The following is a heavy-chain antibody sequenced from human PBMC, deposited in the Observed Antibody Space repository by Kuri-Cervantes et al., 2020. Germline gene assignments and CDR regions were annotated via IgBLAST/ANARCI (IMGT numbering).Heavy chain of an antibody. CDR2: IIPIFGTA. CDR3: ARDQDGQLAPDDPFDF. Sequence: SVKVSCKASGYTFTTYAMNWVRQAPGQGLEWMGGIIPIFGTANYAQKFQGRVTITADESTSTAYMELSSLRSEDTAVYYCARDQDGQLAPDDPFDFWGLGTMVTVSS. J-gene: IGHJ3*01. D-gene: IGHD6-6*01. CDR1: GYTFTTYA. V-gene: IGHV1-69*13.